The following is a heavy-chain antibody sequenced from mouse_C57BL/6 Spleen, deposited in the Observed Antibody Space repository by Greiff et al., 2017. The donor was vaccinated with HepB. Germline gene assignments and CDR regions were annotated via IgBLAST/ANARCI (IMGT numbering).Heavy chain of an antibody. CDR2: IYPGRGNT. D-gene: IGHD2-4*01. CDR1: GYTFTDYY. V-gene: IGHV1-76*01. J-gene: IGHJ2*01. CDR3: ARSYYDYSYYFDY. Sequence: VKLVESGAELVRPGASVKLSCKASGYTFTDYYLNWVKQRPGQGLEWIARIYPGRGNTYYNEKFKGKATLTAEKSSSTAYMQLSSLTSDDSAVYFCARSYYDYSYYFDYWGQGTTLTVSS.